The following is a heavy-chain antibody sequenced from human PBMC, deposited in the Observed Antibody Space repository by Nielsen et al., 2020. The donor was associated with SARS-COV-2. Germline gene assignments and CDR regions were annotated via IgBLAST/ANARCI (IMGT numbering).Heavy chain of an antibody. CDR1: GYTLTELS. V-gene: IGHV1-24*01. D-gene: IGHD3-3*01. CDR3: ATTFAIFGEVRMDV. CDR2: FDPEDGET. J-gene: IGHJ6*02. Sequence: ASVKVSCKVSGYTLTELSMHWVRQAPGNGFEWMGGFDPEDGETIYAQKFQGRVTMTEDTSTDTAYMELSSLRSEDTAVYYCATTFAIFGEVRMDVWGQGTAVTVSS.